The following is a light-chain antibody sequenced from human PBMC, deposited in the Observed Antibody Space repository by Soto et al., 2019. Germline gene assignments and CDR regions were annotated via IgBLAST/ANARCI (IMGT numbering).Light chain of an antibody. CDR2: GAS. CDR1: QSVSNNY. Sequence: EIVLTRSPGTLSLSPGERATLSCRASQSVSNNYLAWYQQKPGQAPRLLIYGASNRATGIPDRFSGSGSGTDFTLTISRLEPEDFAVYYCQQYASSPRTFGQGTKVDIK. V-gene: IGKV3-20*01. CDR3: QQYASSPRT. J-gene: IGKJ1*01.